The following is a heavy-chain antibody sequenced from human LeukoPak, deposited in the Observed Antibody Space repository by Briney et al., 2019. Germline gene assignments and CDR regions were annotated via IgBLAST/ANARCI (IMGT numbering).Heavy chain of an antibody. CDR2: IYYSGST. CDR1: GGSISSSSYY. D-gene: IGHD2-15*01. V-gene: IGHV4-39*07. Sequence: SETLSLTCTVSGGSISSSSYYWGWIRQPPGKGLEWIGSIYYSGSTYYNPSLKSRVTISVDTSKNQFSLKLSSVTAEDTAIYSCAKNGDRGAYCSGGTCYPYYYYNMDVWGKGTTVTISS. J-gene: IGHJ6*03. CDR3: AKNGDRGAYCSGGTCYPYYYYNMDV.